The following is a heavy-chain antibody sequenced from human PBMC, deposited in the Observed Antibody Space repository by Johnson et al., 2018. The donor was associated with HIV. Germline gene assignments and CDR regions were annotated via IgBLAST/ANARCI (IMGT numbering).Heavy chain of an antibody. Sequence: QVQLVESGGGLVQPGGSLGLSCGASGFIFSNYWMTWVRQAPGKGLEWVAVISYDGSNKYYADSVKGRFTISRDNAKNSLYLQMNSLRAEDTAVYYCARDLRVGEIDGFDIWGQGTKVTVAS. CDR3: ARDLRVGEIDGFDI. J-gene: IGHJ3*02. V-gene: IGHV3-30*03. CDR1: GFIFSNYW. CDR2: ISYDGSNK. D-gene: IGHD1-26*01.